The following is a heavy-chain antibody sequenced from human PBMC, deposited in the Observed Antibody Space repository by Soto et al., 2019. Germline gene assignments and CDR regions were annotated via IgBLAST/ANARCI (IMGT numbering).Heavy chain of an antibody. D-gene: IGHD3-22*01. CDR3: ARGGYYYDRRVDY. CDR1: GFTFSSYG. Sequence: SLRLSCAASGFTFSSYGMHWVRQAPGKGLEWVAVIWYDGSNKYYADSVKGRFTISRDNSKNTLYLQMNSLRAEDTAVYYCARGGYYYDRRVDYWGQGTLVTVSS. V-gene: IGHV3-33*01. CDR2: IWYDGSNK. J-gene: IGHJ4*02.